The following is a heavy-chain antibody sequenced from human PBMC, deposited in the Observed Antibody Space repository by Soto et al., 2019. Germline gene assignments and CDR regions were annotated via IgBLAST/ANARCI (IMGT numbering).Heavy chain of an antibody. D-gene: IGHD3-10*01. CDR1: GFTFSSYA. J-gene: IGHJ6*02. Sequence: GGSLRLSCAASGFTFSSYAMSWVRQAPGKGLEWVSGMSSSGGSTYYADSVKGRFTISRDNSANIAYMDLSSLKSEDTAIYYCAREPYASDSAGLYYAMDVWGQGTTVTVS. CDR3: AREPYASDSAGLYYAMDV. CDR2: MSSSGGST. V-gene: IGHV3-23*01.